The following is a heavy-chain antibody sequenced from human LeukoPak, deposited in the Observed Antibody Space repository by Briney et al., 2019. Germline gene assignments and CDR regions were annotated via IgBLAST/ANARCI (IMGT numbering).Heavy chain of an antibody. V-gene: IGHV1-2*02. D-gene: IGHD2-8*01. J-gene: IGHJ6*02. CDR2: INPNSGGT. CDR3: ARDLTDRGYCTNGVCYTLFGMDV. CDR1: GYTFTGYY. Sequence: ASVKVSCKASGYTFTGYYMHWVRQAPGQGLEWMGWINPNSGGTNYAQKFQGRVTMTRDTYISTAYMELSRLRSDDTAVYYCARDLTDRGYCTNGVCYTLFGMDVWGQGTTVTVSS.